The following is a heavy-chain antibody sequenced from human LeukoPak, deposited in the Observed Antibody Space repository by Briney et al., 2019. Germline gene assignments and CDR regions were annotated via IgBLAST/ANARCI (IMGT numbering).Heavy chain of an antibody. D-gene: IGHD3-22*01. Sequence: ASVKVSCKASGYTFTSYGISWVRQAPGQGLEWMGRIIPILGIANYAQKFQGRVTITADKSTSTTYMELNSLRSEDTAVYYCARGGFDSSGYYYNWGQGTLVTVSS. CDR2: IIPILGIA. J-gene: IGHJ4*02. CDR3: ARGGFDSSGYYYN. CDR1: GYTFTSYG. V-gene: IGHV1-69*04.